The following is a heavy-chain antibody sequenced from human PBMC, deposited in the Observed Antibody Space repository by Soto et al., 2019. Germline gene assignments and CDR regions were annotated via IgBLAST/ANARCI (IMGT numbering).Heavy chain of an antibody. CDR3: ALKGDGYRGFKY. V-gene: IGHV2-5*02. CDR2: IYWDDDK. D-gene: IGHD5-12*01. J-gene: IGHJ4*02. CDR1: GFSLSTSGVG. Sequence: QITLKESGPTLVKPTQPLTLTCTLSGFSLSTSGVGVSWIRQPPGKALEWLALIYWDDDKRYSPFLKSRLTITKDTSKNQVVLTLTNMDPVDTATYYCALKGDGYRGFKYWGQGTLFTVSS.